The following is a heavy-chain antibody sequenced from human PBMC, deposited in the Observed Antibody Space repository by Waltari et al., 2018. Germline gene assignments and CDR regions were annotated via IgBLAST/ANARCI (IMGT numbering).Heavy chain of an antibody. J-gene: IGHJ4*02. CDR2: ISSSSSYI. D-gene: IGHD5-12*01. V-gene: IGHV3-21*01. CDR1: GFTFSSYS. Sequence: EVQLVESGGGLVKPGGSLRLSCAASGFTFSSYSMNWVRQAPGKGLEWVSSISSSSSYIYYADSVKGRFTISRDNAKNSLYLQMNSLRAEDTAVYYCARGEHEMATISVLLGYWGQGTLVTVSS. CDR3: ARGEHEMATISVLLGY.